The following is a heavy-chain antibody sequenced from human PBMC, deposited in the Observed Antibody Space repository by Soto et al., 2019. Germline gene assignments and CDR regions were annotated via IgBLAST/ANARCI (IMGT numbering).Heavy chain of an antibody. J-gene: IGHJ1*01. D-gene: IGHD3-3*01. CDR2: ISGSGSGT. CDR3: AKTLPRSNFWTTSYTEYFYH. CDR1: GFTFTTYA. Sequence: GGSLRLSCAASGFTFTTYAMSWVRQAPGKGLEWVSGISGSGSGTFYADSVKGRFTISRDNSNNTLYLQMNSLRAEDTAVYYCAKTLPRSNFWTTSYTEYFYHWGQGTLVTVSS. V-gene: IGHV3-23*01.